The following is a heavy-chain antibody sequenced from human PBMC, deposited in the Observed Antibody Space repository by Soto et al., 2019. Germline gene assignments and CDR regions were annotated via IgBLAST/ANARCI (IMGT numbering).Heavy chain of an antibody. Sequence: SETLSLTCTVSGGSISSYYWSWIRQPPGKGLEWIGYIYYSGSTNYNPSLKSRVTISVDTSKNQFSLKLSSVTAADTAVYYCATSRSKQWLAAEYFQHWGQGTLVTVSS. V-gene: IGHV4-59*08. J-gene: IGHJ1*01. CDR1: GGSISSYY. CDR3: ATSRSKQWLAAEYFQH. D-gene: IGHD6-19*01. CDR2: IYYSGST.